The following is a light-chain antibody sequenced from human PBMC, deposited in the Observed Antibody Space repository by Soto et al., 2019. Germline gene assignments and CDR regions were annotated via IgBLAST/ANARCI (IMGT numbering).Light chain of an antibody. CDR1: QSVSSW. V-gene: IGKV1-5*01. Sequence: DIPMTQSPSTLSASVGDRVTITCRASQSVSSWLAWYQQKAGEAPNLLIYDASSLESGVPSRFSGSGSGTEFTLTISSLQPDDFATYYCQQYNSFPLTFGQGTRVEIK. CDR3: QQYNSFPLT. CDR2: DAS. J-gene: IGKJ1*01.